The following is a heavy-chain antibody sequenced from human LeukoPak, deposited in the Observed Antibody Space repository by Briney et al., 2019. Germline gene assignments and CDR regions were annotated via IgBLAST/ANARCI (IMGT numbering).Heavy chain of an antibody. Sequence: ASVKVACKASGYTFTCYDINWVRHATGQGLEWMGWMNPNRGNTGSAQRFQGRITMTRDTSISTAYMELSSLRSEDTAVYYCARGPLVRLPSSFDPWGQGTLVTVSS. CDR2: MNPNRGNT. D-gene: IGHD3-16*02. CDR3: ARGPLVRLPSSFDP. CDR1: GYTFTCYD. V-gene: IGHV1-8*01. J-gene: IGHJ5*02.